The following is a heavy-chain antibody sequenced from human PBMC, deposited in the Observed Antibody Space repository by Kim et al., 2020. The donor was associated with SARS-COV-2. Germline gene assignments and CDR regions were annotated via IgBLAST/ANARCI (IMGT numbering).Heavy chain of an antibody. D-gene: IGHD1-26*01. J-gene: IGHJ6*02. Sequence: YAESVEGRFPLSRDNAKNTLYLQMDSLRAEDTAVYYCARVSSGYYYGMDVWGRGTTVTVSS. CDR3: ARVSSGYYYGMDV. V-gene: IGHV3-74*01.